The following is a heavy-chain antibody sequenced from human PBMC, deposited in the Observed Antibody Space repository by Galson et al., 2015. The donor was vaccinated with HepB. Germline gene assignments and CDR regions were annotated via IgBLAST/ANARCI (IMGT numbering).Heavy chain of an antibody. D-gene: IGHD3-22*01. Sequence: SLRLSCAASGFTFSSYWMHWVRQAPGKGLVWVSRINSDGSSTSYADSVKGRFTISRDNAKNTLYLQMNSLRAEDTAVYYCARGPFLGYYYDSMGRYYYGMDVWGQGTTVTVS. J-gene: IGHJ6*02. CDR3: ARGPFLGYYYDSMGRYYYGMDV. V-gene: IGHV3-74*01. CDR2: INSDGSST. CDR1: GFTFSSYW.